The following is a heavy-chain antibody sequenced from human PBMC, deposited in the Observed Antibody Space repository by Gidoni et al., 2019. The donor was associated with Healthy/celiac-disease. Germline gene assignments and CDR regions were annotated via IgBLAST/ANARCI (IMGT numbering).Heavy chain of an antibody. D-gene: IGHD4-17*01. V-gene: IGHV1-69*01. Sequence: QVQLVQSGAGVKKPVSWVRVACKASRGTCSSYALSWVRQAPGQGLEWIGGIIPIFGTANYAQKFQGRVTITADDSTSTAYMELSSLRSEDTAVYYCARGRISEDGNFDYWGQGTLVTVSS. J-gene: IGHJ4*02. CDR1: RGTCSSYA. CDR2: IIPIFGTA. CDR3: ARGRISEDGNFDY.